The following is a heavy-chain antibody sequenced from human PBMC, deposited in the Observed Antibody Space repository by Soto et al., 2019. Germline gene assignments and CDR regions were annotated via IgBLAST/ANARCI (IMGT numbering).Heavy chain of an antibody. CDR2: IWSDGSNK. CDR3: AREVLVRGIKYHAMDV. V-gene: IGHV3-33*01. CDR1: GFTFSSYG. J-gene: IGHJ6*02. D-gene: IGHD3-10*01. Sequence: QVQLVESGGGVVQPGRSLSLSCAASGFTFSSYGIHWVRQAPGKGLEWVAVIWSDGSNKYYADSVKGRFTISRDNTKNTLYWQMNSLRAEDTAVYYCAREVLVRGIKYHAMDVWGQGTTVTVSS.